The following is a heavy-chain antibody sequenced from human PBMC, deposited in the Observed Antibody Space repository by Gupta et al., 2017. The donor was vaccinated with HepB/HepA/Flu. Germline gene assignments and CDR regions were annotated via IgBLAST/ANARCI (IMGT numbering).Heavy chain of an antibody. D-gene: IGHD4-4*01. J-gene: IGHJ4*02. CDR3: ARDFLRLQIAGAFDY. CDR1: GFTFSSYG. V-gene: IGHV3-33*01. Sequence: QVQLVESGGGVVQPGRSLRLSCAASGFTFSSYGMHWVRQAPGKGLEWVAVIWYDGSNKYYADSVKGRFTISRDNSKNTLYLQMNSLRAEDTAVYYCARDFLRLQIAGAFDYWGQGTRVTVSS. CDR2: IWYDGSNK.